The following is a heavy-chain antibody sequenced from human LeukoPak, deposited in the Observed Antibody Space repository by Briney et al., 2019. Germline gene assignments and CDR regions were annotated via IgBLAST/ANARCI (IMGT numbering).Heavy chain of an antibody. CDR2: IVPVVAIA. Sequence: GASVKVSCKASGDTFNSHTITWVRQSPGQGLEWMGRIVPVVAIAHYAQKFQDRITIIADKSSNTVYMEVRSLRFEDTAAYFCAGGISRLEYWGQGTLVTVST. CDR3: AGGISRLEY. D-gene: IGHD3-16*01. J-gene: IGHJ4*02. CDR1: GDTFNSHT. V-gene: IGHV1-69*02.